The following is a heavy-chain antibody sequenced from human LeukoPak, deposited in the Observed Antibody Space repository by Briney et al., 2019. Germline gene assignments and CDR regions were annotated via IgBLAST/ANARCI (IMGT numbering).Heavy chain of an antibody. CDR2: INWNGGST. CDR1: GFTFSSYW. J-gene: IGHJ4*02. V-gene: IGHV3-20*04. Sequence: PGGSLRLSCAASGFTFSSYWMSWVRQAPGKGLEWVSGINWNGGSTGYADSVKGRFTISRDNAKNSLYLQMNSLRAEDTALYYCARDRQPWSDSSGYKYWGQGTLVTVSS. CDR3: ARDRQPWSDSSGYKY. D-gene: IGHD3-22*01.